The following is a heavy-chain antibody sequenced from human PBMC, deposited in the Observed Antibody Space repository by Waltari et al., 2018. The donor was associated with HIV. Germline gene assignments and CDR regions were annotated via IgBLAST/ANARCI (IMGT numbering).Heavy chain of an antibody. CDR1: GGSISSSSYS. Sequence: QLQLQESGPGLVKPSETLSLTCTVSGGSISSSSYSWGWVRKPPGKGLEWIGSIYYSGSTYYNPSLKSRVTISVDTSKNQFSLKLSSVTAADTAVYYCARDRGGSTRRVFDYWGQGTLVTVSS. CDR2: IYYSGST. CDR3: ARDRGGSTRRVFDY. D-gene: IGHD3-16*01. V-gene: IGHV4-39*07. J-gene: IGHJ4*02.